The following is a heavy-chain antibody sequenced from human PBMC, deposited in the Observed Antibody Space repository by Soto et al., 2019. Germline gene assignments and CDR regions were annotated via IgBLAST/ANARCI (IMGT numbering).Heavy chain of an antibody. Sequence: QVQLVQSGAEVKKPGASVKVSCKASGYTFTNYHIHWVRQAPGQGLEWIGKINPGGGITSYAQKFQVRVTVTRDTSPSTVYMELSSLRSEDTAVYYCVRHSYFFGSDYWGQGTLVTVSS. CDR1: GYTFTNYH. D-gene: IGHD3-3*01. CDR3: VRHSYFFGSDY. CDR2: INPGGGIT. J-gene: IGHJ4*02. V-gene: IGHV1-46*03.